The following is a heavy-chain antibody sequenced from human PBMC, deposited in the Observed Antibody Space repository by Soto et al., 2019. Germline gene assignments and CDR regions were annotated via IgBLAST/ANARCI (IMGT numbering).Heavy chain of an antibody. CDR2: IITLFGTS. CDR3: AREVGYGDFSAALLN. V-gene: IGHV1-69*13. Sequence: SVKVSCKASGGTFSSHSINWVRQAPGQGLEWMGGIITLFGTSNYAQNFQGRVTITADQSTSTAYMELNSLTSDDTAVYYCAREVGYGDFSAALLNWGQGTLVTVSS. J-gene: IGHJ4*02. CDR1: GGTFSSHS. D-gene: IGHD2-21*02.